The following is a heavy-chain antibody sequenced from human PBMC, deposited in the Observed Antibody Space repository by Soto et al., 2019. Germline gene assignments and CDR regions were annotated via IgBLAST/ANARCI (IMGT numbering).Heavy chain of an antibody. CDR3: ARSFTYVAQRFDS. V-gene: IGHV4-59*01. Sequence: PSETLSLTCSVSGDSMSTYYWTWIRQPPGKGLEWIGYIYDGRTTDYNPSLKSRVAISVDTSKNQFSLKLSSVTAADTAMYYCARSFTYVAQRFDSWGQVALVNVCS. CDR2: IYDGRTT. J-gene: IGHJ4*02. CDR1: GDSMSTYY. D-gene: IGHD3-10*02.